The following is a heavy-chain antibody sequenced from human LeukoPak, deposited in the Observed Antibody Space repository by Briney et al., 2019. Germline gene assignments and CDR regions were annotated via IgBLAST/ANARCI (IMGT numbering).Heavy chain of an antibody. CDR2: IYYSGST. J-gene: IGHJ4*02. CDR1: GGSISSNTYY. V-gene: IGHV4-39*07. CDR3: ARELSRGYSSSWPDY. D-gene: IGHD6-13*01. Sequence: KPSETLSLTCTVSGGSISSNTYYWGWIRQPPGKGLEWIGSIYYSGSTYYNPSLKSRVTISVDTSKNQFSLKLSSVTAADTAVYYCARELSRGYSSSWPDYWGQGTLVTVSS.